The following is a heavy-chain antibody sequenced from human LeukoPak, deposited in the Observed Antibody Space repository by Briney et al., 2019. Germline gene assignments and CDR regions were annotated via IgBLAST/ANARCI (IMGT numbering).Heavy chain of an antibody. CDR2: FYSGGST. J-gene: IGHJ4*02. Sequence: PGGSLRLSCAASGFAVSSNYMNWVRQAPGKGLEWLSVFYSGGSTDYADSVKGRFTMSRDNSKNTLYLQMNSLRAEDTAEYYCARGRGYSGYDESYPFDYWGQGTLVTVSS. CDR1: GFAVSSNY. CDR3: ARGRGYSGYDESYPFDY. V-gene: IGHV3-66*01. D-gene: IGHD5-12*01.